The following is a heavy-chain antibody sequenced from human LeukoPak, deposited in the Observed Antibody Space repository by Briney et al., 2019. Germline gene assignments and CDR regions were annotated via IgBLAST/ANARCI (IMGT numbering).Heavy chain of an antibody. CDR3: AVSLGVEFRNFDY. J-gene: IGHJ4*02. CDR2: ARNKARSHTT. Sequence: AGGSLRLSCAASGFTFSDHYMDWVRQAPGKGPEWVARARNKARSHTTEYAASVKGRFTISRDDSKRSLYLQMNSLEAEDTAVYYCAVSLGVEFRNFDYWGQGTLVTVSS. V-gene: IGHV3-72*01. D-gene: IGHD2-2*01. CDR1: GFTFSDHY.